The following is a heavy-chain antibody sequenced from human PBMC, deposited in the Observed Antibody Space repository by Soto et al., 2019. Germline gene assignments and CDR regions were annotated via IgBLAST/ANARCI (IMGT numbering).Heavy chain of an antibody. J-gene: IGHJ6*01. Sequence: SETLSVTCTVSVGSVSSSCFFWGWIRQSPGKGLEWIGSIYYSGTTYYNPSLKSRVTISVDTSKSQFSLKVSSVTAADTAVYYCARHPATSVTWFYGMDVWGQGTTVTVSS. D-gene: IGHD4-4*01. CDR1: VGSVSSSCFF. CDR2: IYYSGTT. CDR3: ARHPATSVTWFYGMDV. V-gene: IGHV4-39*01.